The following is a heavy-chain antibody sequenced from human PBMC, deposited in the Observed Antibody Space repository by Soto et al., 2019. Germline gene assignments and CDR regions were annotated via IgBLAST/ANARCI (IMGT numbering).Heavy chain of an antibody. J-gene: IGHJ5*02. CDR1: GFSVSSQS. Sequence: EVQLVESGGGLVKPGGSLRLSCAASGFSVSSQSMNWVCRTPGKGLEWVSYISSSSSFHSYADSVKGRFSISRDNAKKLVFLEMKSLRVEDTAVYYCAGSSGRDLFDPWGQGTLVTVSS. V-gene: IGHV3-21*01. CDR2: ISSSSSFH. CDR3: AGSSGRDLFDP. D-gene: IGHD3-10*01.